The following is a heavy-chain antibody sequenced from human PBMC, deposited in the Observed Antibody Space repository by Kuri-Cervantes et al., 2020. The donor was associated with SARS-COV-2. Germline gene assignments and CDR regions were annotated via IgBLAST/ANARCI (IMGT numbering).Heavy chain of an antibody. V-gene: IGHV3-74*01. Sequence: GESLKISCAASGFTFSSYWMHWVRQAPGKGLVWVSRINSDGSSTSYADSVKGRFTISRDNAKSTLYLQMNSLRAEDTAVYYCATGVRGYSYGPDYWGQGTLVTVSS. CDR2: INSDGSST. D-gene: IGHD5-18*01. CDR3: ATGVRGYSYGPDY. CDR1: GFTFSSYW. J-gene: IGHJ4*02.